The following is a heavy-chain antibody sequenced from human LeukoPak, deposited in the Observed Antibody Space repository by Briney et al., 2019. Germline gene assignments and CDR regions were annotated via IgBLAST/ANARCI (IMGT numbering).Heavy chain of an antibody. J-gene: IGHJ4*02. D-gene: IGHD5-12*01. CDR1: GYTFTDYY. CDR3: ARDHRHTSDYQDFDY. Sequence: ASVKVSCKGSGYTFTDYYIHWVRQAPGQGLEWMGWINPDSGSTNYVRNFPGRVTMTRDPSINTAYMELNTLRSDDTALYFCARDHRHTSDYQDFDYWGQGTLVTVSS. CDR2: INPDSGST. V-gene: IGHV1-2*02.